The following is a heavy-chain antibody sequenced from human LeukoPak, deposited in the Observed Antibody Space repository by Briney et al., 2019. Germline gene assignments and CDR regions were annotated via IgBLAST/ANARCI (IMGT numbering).Heavy chain of an antibody. CDR2: INSDGSST. D-gene: IGHD4-23*01. CDR1: GFTFSSYA. CDR3: AREGNDYGGNEAFDI. Sequence: GGSLRLSCAASGFTFSSYAMSWVRQVPGKGLVWVSRINSDGSSTSYADSVKGRFTISRDNAKNTLYLQMNSLRAEDTAVYYCAREGNDYGGNEAFDIWGQGTMVTVSS. V-gene: IGHV3-74*01. J-gene: IGHJ3*02.